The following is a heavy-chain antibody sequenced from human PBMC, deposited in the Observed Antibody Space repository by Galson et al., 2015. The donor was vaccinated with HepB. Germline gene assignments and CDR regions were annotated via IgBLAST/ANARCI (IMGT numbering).Heavy chain of an antibody. D-gene: IGHD4-17*01. J-gene: IGHJ3*02. CDR3: ARGYYGDYLNAFDI. V-gene: IGHV3-53*01. CDR2: IYRGGGT. Sequence: SLRLSCAASGFTVSSNYMSWVRQAPGKGLEWVSVIYRGGGTYYADSVKGRFTISRDNSKNTLYLQMNSLRAEDTAVYYCARGYYGDYLNAFDIWGQGTMVTVSS. CDR1: GFTVSSNY.